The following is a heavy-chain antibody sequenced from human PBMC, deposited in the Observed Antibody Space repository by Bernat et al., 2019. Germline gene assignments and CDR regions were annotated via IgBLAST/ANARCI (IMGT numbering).Heavy chain of an antibody. CDR1: GGSISSGGYY. V-gene: IGHV4-31*01. CDR3: ARSHLSSSWYYFDY. D-gene: IGHD6-13*01. CDR2: IYYSGST. J-gene: IGHJ4*02. Sequence: QVQLQESGPGLVKPSQTLSLTCTVSGGSISSGGYYWSWIRQHPGKGLEWIGYIYYSGSTYYNPSLKSLVTISVDTSKNQFSLKLSSVTAADTAVYYCARSHLSSSWYYFDYWGQGTLVTVSS.